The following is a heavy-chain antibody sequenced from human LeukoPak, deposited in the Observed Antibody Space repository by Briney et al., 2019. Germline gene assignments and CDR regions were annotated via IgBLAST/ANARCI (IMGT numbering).Heavy chain of an antibody. CDR1: GGSISSYY. D-gene: IGHD6-19*01. V-gene: IGHV4-34*01. Sequence: SETLSLTCTVSGGSISSYYWSWIRQPPGKGLEWIGDINRSGRAVYNTSLKSRVIISVDTSKNQFSLKVNSVTAADTAVYYCARMPRGAVAGSLWGPGSYYYYYMDVWGKGTTVTVSS. CDR2: INRSGRA. CDR3: ARMPRGAVAGSLWGPGSYYYYYMDV. J-gene: IGHJ6*03.